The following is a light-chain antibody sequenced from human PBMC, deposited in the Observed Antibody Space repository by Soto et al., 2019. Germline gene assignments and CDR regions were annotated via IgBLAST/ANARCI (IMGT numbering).Light chain of an antibody. CDR3: SSFTSSHTVV. J-gene: IGLJ3*02. CDR2: DVS. Sequence: QSALTQPASVSGSPGQSITISCTGTSSDVGGYNYVSWYQQHPGKAPKLMIYDVSNRPSGVSNRFSGSKSGITASLTISGLQAEDEADYYCSSFTSSHTVVFGGGTQLTVL. V-gene: IGLV2-14*01. CDR1: SSDVGGYNY.